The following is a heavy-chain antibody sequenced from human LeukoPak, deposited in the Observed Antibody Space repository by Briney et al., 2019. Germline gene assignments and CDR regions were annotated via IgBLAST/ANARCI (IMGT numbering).Heavy chain of an antibody. CDR2: ISGSSYYI. CDR3: ATIAARPPRVDY. Sequence: GGSLRLSCAASGFTFSSYSMNWVRQAPGKGLEWVSSISGSSYYIYYADSVKGRFTISRDNSKNTLYLQMNSLRAEDTAVYYCATIAARPPRVDYWGQGTLVTVSS. J-gene: IGHJ4*02. D-gene: IGHD6-6*01. CDR1: GFTFSSYS. V-gene: IGHV3-21*04.